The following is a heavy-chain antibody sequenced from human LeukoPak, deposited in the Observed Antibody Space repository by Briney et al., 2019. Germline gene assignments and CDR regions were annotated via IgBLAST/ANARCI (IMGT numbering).Heavy chain of an antibody. Sequence: PSETLSLTCAVSGGSITSYYCNWIRQPPGKGLESIGYSYYSGSAIYSPSLKSRATISVDTSKKQFSLKLTSVTAADTAMYYCARSSRIAVASFHYWGRGTLVTVSS. V-gene: IGHV4-59*01. CDR2: SYYSGSA. D-gene: IGHD6-19*01. CDR1: GGSITSYY. J-gene: IGHJ4*02. CDR3: ARSSRIAVASFHY.